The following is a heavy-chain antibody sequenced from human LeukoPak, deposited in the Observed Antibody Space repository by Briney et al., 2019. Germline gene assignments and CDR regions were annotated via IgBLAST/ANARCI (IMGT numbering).Heavy chain of an antibody. J-gene: IGHJ3*02. Sequence: SVKVSCKASGGTFSSYAISWVRQAPGQGLEWMGRIIPILGIANYAQKFQGRVTITADKSTSTAYMELSSLRSEDTAVYYCARDTGGYDSSGYYPDAFDIWGQGTMVTVSS. CDR2: IIPILGIA. D-gene: IGHD3-22*01. V-gene: IGHV1-69*04. CDR1: GGTFSSYA. CDR3: ARDTGGYDSSGYYPDAFDI.